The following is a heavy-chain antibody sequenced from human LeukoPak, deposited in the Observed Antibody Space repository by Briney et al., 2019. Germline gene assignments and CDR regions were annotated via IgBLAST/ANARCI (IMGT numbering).Heavy chain of an antibody. V-gene: IGHV2-5*02. CDR2: IFWDDDK. J-gene: IGHJ6*02. CDR1: GFSLNTNGMG. CDR3: ARSESGYGMDV. Sequence: VSGPTLVNPTETLTLTCTFSGFSLNTNGMGVGWIRQSPGKALEWLALIFWDDDKRYSPSLKSRLTIGKDTSKNQVVLTMTNMDPVDTATYYCARSESGYGMDVWGQGTTVTVSS.